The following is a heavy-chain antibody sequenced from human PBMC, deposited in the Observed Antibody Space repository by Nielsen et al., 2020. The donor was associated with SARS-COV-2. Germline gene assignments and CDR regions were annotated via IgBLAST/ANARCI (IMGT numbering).Heavy chain of an antibody. D-gene: IGHD5-24*01. Sequence: WIRQPPGKGLEWIGYIYYSGSTNYNPSLKSRVTISVDTSKNQFSLKLSSVTAADTAVYYCARVDGYNFDYWGQGTLVTVSS. V-gene: IGHV4-59*01. CDR2: IYYSGST. J-gene: IGHJ4*02. CDR3: ARVDGYNFDY.